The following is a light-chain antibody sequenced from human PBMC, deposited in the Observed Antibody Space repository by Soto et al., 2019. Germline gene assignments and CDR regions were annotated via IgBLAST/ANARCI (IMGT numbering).Light chain of an antibody. CDR3: SSYASSGTL. CDR1: SSDVGSYNL. V-gene: IGLV2-23*01. Sequence: QSVLTQPASVSGSPGQSITISCTGTSSDVGSYNLVSWYQQHPGKAPKLLIYEGSKRPSGVSNRFSGPKSGNTASLTISGLQAEDEADYHCSSYASSGTLFGGGTKLTVL. CDR2: EGS. J-gene: IGLJ2*01.